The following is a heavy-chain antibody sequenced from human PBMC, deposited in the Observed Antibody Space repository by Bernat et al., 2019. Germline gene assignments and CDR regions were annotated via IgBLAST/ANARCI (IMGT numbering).Heavy chain of an antibody. Sequence: QVQLVESGGGVVQPGRSLRLSCAASAFTFSSYGMHCVRQAPGKGLEWVALIWYDGSNKYYGDSVKGRFTISRDNSKNTLYLQMNRLRVEDTAVYYCARGSLGGYSYYYSNYYYGMDDWGKGTTVTVSP. V-gene: IGHV3-33*01. CDR1: AFTFSSYG. CDR3: ARGSLGGYSYYYSNYYYGMDD. J-gene: IGHJ6*04. D-gene: IGHD5-18*01. CDR2: IWYDGSNK.